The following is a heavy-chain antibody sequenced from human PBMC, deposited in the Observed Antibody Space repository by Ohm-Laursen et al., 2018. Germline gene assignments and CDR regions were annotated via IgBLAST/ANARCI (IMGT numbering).Heavy chain of an antibody. CDR2: INPNSGGT. D-gene: IGHD2-21*01. V-gene: IGHV1-2*02. J-gene: IGHJ6*02. CDR3: ARVAYCGGNCFGPYYYGMDV. Sequence: SVKVSCKASGYTFTGYYMHWVRQAPGQGLEWMGWINPNSGGTNYAQKFQGRVTMTRDTSTSTVYMELSSLTSDDTAVFYCARVAYCGGNCFGPYYYGMDVWGQGTTVTVSS. CDR1: GYTFTGYY.